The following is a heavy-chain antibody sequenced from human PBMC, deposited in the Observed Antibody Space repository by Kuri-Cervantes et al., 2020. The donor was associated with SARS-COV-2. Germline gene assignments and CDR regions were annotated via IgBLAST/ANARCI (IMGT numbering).Heavy chain of an antibody. V-gene: IGHV3-48*01. CDR2: ISSSSSTI. CDR1: GFTFSSYS. Sequence: GGSLRLSCAASGFTFSSYSMNWVRQAPGKGLEWVSYISSSSSTIYYADSVKGRFTISRDNAKNSLYLQMNSLRAEDTAVYYCARAHCSGGNCYPEYYYYYGMDVWGQGTTVTVSS. CDR3: ARAHCSGGNCYPEYYYYYGMDV. D-gene: IGHD2-15*01. J-gene: IGHJ6*02.